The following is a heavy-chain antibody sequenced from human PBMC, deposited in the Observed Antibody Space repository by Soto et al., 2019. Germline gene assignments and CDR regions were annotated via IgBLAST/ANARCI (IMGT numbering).Heavy chain of an antibody. D-gene: IGHD1-1*01. CDR1: GGSISSYY. J-gene: IGHJ4*02. V-gene: IGHV4-59*01. Sequence: NPSETLSLTCTVSGGSISSYYWSWIRQPPGKGLEWIGNIFYSGSTKSNPSLKGRVTISVDTSKNQFSLKLSSVTAADTAVYYCAGDSTGYASFFVGWGQGTLVTVSS. CDR2: IFYSGST. CDR3: AGDSTGYASFFVG.